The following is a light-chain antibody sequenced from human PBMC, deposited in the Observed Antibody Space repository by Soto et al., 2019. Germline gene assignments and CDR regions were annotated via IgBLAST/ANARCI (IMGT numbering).Light chain of an antibody. Sequence: EIVLTQSPGTLSLSPGERATLSCRASQSLSSTFLAWYQHKPGQAPRVLIYAASRRATGIPDRFSGSGSGTHFTLTISKLEPEDFALYYCQQYYSSWTFGQGTKVEMK. J-gene: IGKJ1*01. CDR2: AAS. V-gene: IGKV3-20*01. CDR1: QSLSSTF. CDR3: QQYYSSWT.